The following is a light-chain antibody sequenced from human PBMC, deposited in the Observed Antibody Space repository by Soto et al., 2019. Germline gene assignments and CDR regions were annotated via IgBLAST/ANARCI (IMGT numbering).Light chain of an antibody. CDR3: QQRSNSERT. J-gene: IGKJ4*01. CDR1: QSVSSY. CDR2: DAS. Sequence: EIVLTQSPATLYLSPGERATLSCRASQSVSSYLAWYQQKPGQAPRLLIYDASNRATGIPARFSGSGSGTDFTLTISSLEPEDFAVYYCQQRSNSERTFGGGTKVEIK. V-gene: IGKV3-11*01.